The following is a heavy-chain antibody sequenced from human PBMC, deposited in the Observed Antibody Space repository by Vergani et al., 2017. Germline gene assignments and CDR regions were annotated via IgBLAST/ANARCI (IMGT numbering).Heavy chain of an antibody. CDR3: ARSGYCAHGVCYMTYYYYMDV. CDR1: GFTLSSHA. D-gene: IGHD2-8*01. Sequence: QVQLEESGGGVVQSGRSLRLSCAGSGFTLSSHAMHWVRQAPGKGLEWVAFIWYDGSKEYYADSVKGRFTISRDNSKNTLYLQMNNLRAADTAVYYCARSGYCAHGVCYMTYYYYMDVWGKGTAVTVSS. V-gene: IGHV3-33*01. J-gene: IGHJ6*03. CDR2: IWYDGSKE.